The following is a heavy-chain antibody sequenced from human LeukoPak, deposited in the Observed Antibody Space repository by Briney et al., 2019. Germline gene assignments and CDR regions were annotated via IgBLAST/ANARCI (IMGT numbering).Heavy chain of an antibody. CDR3: AKDGFYGSGTYPDY. D-gene: IGHD3-10*01. V-gene: IGHV3-30*18. CDR1: GFTFSSYS. Sequence: GTSLRLTCTASGFTFSSYSKNWVRHAPGKGLGREAVISYDGTRNIYVDSLRGRFTFPRENSKNTLYLQMNSLRAQDTAVYYCAKDGFYGSGTYPDYWGQGTLVTVSS. CDR2: ISYDGTRN. J-gene: IGHJ4*02.